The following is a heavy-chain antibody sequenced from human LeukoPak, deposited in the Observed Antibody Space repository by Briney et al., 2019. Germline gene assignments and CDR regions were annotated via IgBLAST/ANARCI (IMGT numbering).Heavy chain of an antibody. Sequence: SETLSLTCTVSGGSISSYYWSWIRQPAGKGLEWIGRIYTSGSTNYNPSLKSRVTMSVDTSKNQFSLKLSSVTAADTAVYYCARDREYCSGVSCYVGFYSYMDVWGKGTTVTISS. CDR2: IYTSGST. V-gene: IGHV4-4*07. CDR3: ARDREYCSGVSCYVGFYSYMDV. CDR1: GGSISSYY. D-gene: IGHD2-15*01. J-gene: IGHJ6*03.